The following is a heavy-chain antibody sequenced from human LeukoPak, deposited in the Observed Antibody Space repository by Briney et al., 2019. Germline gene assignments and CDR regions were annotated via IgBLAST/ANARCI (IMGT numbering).Heavy chain of an antibody. CDR2: IWYDGSNK. J-gene: IGHJ4*02. V-gene: IGHV3-33*01. CDR3: VRGDSKGYYHYFGY. CDR1: GFTFSSHG. D-gene: IGHD3-22*01. Sequence: GGSLRLSCAASGFTFSSHGMHWVRQAPGKGLEWVAVIWYDGSNKYYVDSVKGRFTISRDSSKNTLYLQLNSLRAEDTAVYYCVRGDSKGYYHYFGYWGQGTLVTVSS.